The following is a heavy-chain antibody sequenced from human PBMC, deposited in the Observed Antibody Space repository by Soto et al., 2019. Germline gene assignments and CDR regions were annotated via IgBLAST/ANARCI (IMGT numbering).Heavy chain of an antibody. CDR1: GGSISSYY. CDR2: IYYSGST. J-gene: IGHJ4*02. D-gene: IGHD2-8*01. CDR3: ARQNGRMAYARN. Sequence: SETLSLTCTVSGGSISSYYWSWIRQPPGKGLEWIGYIYYSGSTNYNPSLKSRVTISVDTSKNQFSLKLSSVTAADTAVYYCARQNGRMAYARNWGQGTLVTVSS. V-gene: IGHV4-59*08.